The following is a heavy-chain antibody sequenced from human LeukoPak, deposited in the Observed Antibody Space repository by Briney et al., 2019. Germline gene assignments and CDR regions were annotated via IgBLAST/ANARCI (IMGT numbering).Heavy chain of an antibody. Sequence: SVKVSCKASGGTFSSYAISWVRQGPGQGLEWMGRIIPILGIANYAQKFQGRVTITADKSTSTAYMELSSLRSEDTAVYYCARVFGDGYNFDYWGQGTLVTVSS. D-gene: IGHD5-24*01. V-gene: IGHV1-69*04. J-gene: IGHJ4*02. CDR3: ARVFGDGYNFDY. CDR1: GGTFSSYA. CDR2: IIPILGIA.